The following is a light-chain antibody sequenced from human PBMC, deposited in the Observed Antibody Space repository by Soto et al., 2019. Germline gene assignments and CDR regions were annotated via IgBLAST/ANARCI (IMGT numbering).Light chain of an antibody. CDR2: DAS. J-gene: IGKJ4*01. V-gene: IGKV3-11*01. CDR3: QHRAAWPIT. Sequence: EIVLTQSPATLSLSPGERATLSCRTSQSVRSHLVWYQQKPSQAPRLLIYDASNRATGIPARFSGSGSGTDFTLTISSLEPEDFAVYYCQHRAAWPITFGGGTKVEIK. CDR1: QSVRSH.